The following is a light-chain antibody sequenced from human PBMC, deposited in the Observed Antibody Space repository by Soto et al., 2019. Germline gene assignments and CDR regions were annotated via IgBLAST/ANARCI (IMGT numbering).Light chain of an antibody. J-gene: IGLJ3*02. V-gene: IGLV4-60*02. CDR1: SGHSSYI. Sequence: QPVLTQSSSASASLGSSVKVTCTLSSGHSSYIIAWHQQQPGKAPRYLMKLEGSGSYNKGSGVPDRFSGSSSGADRHLSISNLQFEDEADYYCETWDSNTRVFGGGTKLTVL. CDR2: LEGSGSY. CDR3: ETWDSNTRV.